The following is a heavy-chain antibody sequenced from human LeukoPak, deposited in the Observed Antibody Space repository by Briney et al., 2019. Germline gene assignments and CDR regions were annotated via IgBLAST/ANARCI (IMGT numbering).Heavy chain of an antibody. CDR3: ARGGDGSWSRGGLIAFDI. D-gene: IGHD6-13*01. Sequence: SETLCLTCTVSGGSISSHYWSWVRQPPGKGLEWVGYIYYSGSTNYNPSLMSRVTISVDTTENQFSLKLSSVTAADTAVYYCARGGDGSWSRGGLIAFDIWGQGTRVSVSS. V-gene: IGHV4-59*11. CDR2: IYYSGST. J-gene: IGHJ3*02. CDR1: GGSISSHY.